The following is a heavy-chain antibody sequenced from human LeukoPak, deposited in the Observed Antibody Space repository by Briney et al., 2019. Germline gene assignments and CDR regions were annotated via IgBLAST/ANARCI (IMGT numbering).Heavy chain of an antibody. V-gene: IGHV4-59*08. CDR1: GGSISSYY. Sequence: SETLSLTCTVSGGSISSYYWSWIRQPPGKGLEWIGYIYYSGSTNYNPSLKGRVTISVDTSKNQFSLKLSSVTAADTAVYYCARGRLSSWRDLYYFDYWGQGTLVTVSS. J-gene: IGHJ4*02. CDR2: IYYSGST. D-gene: IGHD6-13*01. CDR3: ARGRLSSWRDLYYFDY.